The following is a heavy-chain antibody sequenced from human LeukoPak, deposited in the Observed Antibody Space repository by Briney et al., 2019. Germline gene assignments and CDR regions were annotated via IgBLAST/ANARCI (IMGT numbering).Heavy chain of an antibody. J-gene: IGHJ4*02. V-gene: IGHV3-74*01. CDR1: GSTFTNYW. D-gene: IGHD1-26*01. CDR2: INSDGSVT. Sequence: PGGSLRLSCAASGSTFTNYWIHWVRQAPGEGLVWVSRINSDGSVTRYADSVKGRFTISRDNAKNTVFLQMNSLKTEDTAVYYCARDRGALDSWGQGTLVTVSS. CDR3: ARDRGALDS.